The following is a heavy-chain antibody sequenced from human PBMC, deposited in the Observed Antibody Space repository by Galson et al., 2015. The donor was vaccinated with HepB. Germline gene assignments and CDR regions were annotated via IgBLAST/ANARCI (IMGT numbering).Heavy chain of an antibody. D-gene: IGHD3-10*01. J-gene: IGHJ2*01. CDR2: TYYRSKWYN. V-gene: IGHV6-1*01. Sequence: CAISGDSVSSNSAAWNWIRQSPSRGLEWLGRTYYRSKWYNDYAVSVKSRITINPDTSKNQFSLQLNSVTPEDTAVYYCARGPITMVRGVIGGRNWYFDLWGRGTLVTVSS. CDR3: ARGPITMVRGVIGGRNWYFDL. CDR1: GDSVSSNSAA.